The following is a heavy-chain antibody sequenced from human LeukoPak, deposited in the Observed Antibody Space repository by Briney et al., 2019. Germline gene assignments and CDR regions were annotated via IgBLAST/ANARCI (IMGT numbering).Heavy chain of an antibody. Sequence: SETLSLTCTVSGGSISSGGYYWSWIRQPPGKGLEWIGYIYHSGSTYYNPSLKSRVTISVDRSKNQFSLKLSSVTAADTAVYYCAKNGQSGFSFDPWGQGTLVTVSS. J-gene: IGHJ5*02. V-gene: IGHV4-30-2*01. CDR2: IYHSGST. CDR3: AKNGQSGFSFDP. D-gene: IGHD3-3*01. CDR1: GGSISSGGYY.